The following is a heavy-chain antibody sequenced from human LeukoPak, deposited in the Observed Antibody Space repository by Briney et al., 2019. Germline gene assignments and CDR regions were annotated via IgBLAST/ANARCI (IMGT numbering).Heavy chain of an antibody. CDR2: IYYSGST. Sequence: PSETLSLTCTVSGGSISSYYWSWIRQPPGKGLEWIGNIYYSGSTNYNPSLKSRVTISVDTSKNQFSLKLSSVTAADTAVYYCTRGSVAYYYMDVWGKGTTVTISS. D-gene: IGHD2-15*01. V-gene: IGHV4-59*01. J-gene: IGHJ6*03. CDR3: TRGSVAYYYMDV. CDR1: GGSISSYY.